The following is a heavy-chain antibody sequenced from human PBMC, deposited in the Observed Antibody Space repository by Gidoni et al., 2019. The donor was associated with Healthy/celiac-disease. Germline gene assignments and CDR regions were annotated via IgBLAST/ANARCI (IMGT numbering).Heavy chain of an antibody. J-gene: IGHJ4*02. V-gene: IGHV4-34*01. CDR2: INHSGST. Sequence: QLQLQQWGAGLLKPSETLSLNCAGDGGSFSGYYCSWIRQPPGKELVWIGEINHSGSTKYNPSLKSLVTISVDTSKNHFSLKMSSVIAVDTAVYYCSREEGGLDYWVQAILVTVSS. CDR1: GGSFSGYY. CDR3: SREEGGLDY. D-gene: IGHD3-16*01.